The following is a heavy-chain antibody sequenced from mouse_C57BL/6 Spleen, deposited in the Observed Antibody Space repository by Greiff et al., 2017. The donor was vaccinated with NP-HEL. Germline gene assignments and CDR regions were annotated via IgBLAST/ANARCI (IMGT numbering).Heavy chain of an antibody. CDR2: IDPAKGNT. J-gene: IGHJ2*01. Sequence: VAELVRPGASVKLSCTASGFNIKNTYMHWVKQRPEQGLEWIGRIDPAKGNTKYASKIQGKATITADTSSNTAYLQLSSLTSEDTAIYYCARLRGKLLPHFDYWGQGTTLTVSS. D-gene: IGHD2-12*01. CDR1: GFNIKNTY. V-gene: IGHV14-3*01. CDR3: ARLRGKLLPHFDY.